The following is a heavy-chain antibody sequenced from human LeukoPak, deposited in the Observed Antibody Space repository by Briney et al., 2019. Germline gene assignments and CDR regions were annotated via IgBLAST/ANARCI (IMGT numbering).Heavy chain of an antibody. Sequence: SVKVSCKASGGTFSSYAISWVRQAPGQGLEWMGGIVPIFGTANYAQKFQGRVTITADESTSTAYMELSSLRSEDTAVYYCARDPYYYGSGSDAGFDYWGQGTLVTVSS. D-gene: IGHD3-10*01. J-gene: IGHJ4*02. V-gene: IGHV1-69*13. CDR3: ARDPYYYGSGSDAGFDY. CDR2: IVPIFGTA. CDR1: GGTFSSYA.